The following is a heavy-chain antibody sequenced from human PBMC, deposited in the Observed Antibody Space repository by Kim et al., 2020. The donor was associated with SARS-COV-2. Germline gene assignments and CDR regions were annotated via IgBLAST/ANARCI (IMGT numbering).Heavy chain of an antibody. V-gene: IGHV4-39*01. D-gene: IGHD2-2*01. CDR3: VRRYCSGTSCYAFDY. J-gene: IGHJ4*01. CDR1: GGSINIGSHH. CDR2: ISYSGST. Sequence: SETLSLTCIVSGGSINIGSHHWSWFRQPPGEGLQWIGRISYSGSTYYNPSLRSRVTISVDTSRNHFSLGVSSVTAADTAVYYCVRRYCSGTSCYAFDYWG.